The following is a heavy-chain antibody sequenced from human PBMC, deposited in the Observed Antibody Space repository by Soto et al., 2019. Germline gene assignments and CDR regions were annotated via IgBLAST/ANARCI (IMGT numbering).Heavy chain of an antibody. CDR2: ISAYNGNT. CDR3: ARDCSSTSCYAGAFDI. V-gene: IGHV1-18*01. J-gene: IGHJ3*02. D-gene: IGHD2-2*01. CDR1: GYTFTSYG. Sequence: QVQLVQSGAEVKKPGASVKVSCEASGYTFTSYGISWVRQAPGQGREWMGWISAYNGNTNYAQKLQGRVTMTTDTSTSTAYIELRSLRADDTAVYYCARDCSSTSCYAGAFDIWGQGTMVTVSS.